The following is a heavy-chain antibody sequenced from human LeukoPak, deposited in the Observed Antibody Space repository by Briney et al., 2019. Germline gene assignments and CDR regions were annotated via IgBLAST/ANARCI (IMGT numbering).Heavy chain of an antibody. J-gene: IGHJ5*02. Sequence: ASVKVSCKASGYTFTGYYMHWVRQAPGQGLEWMGWIDPNSGGTNYAQKFQGRVTMTRDTSIGTAYMELSRLRSDDTAVDYCARDGYCSSTSCQGSPWGQGTLVTVSS. CDR1: GYTFTGYY. D-gene: IGHD2-2*01. CDR2: IDPNSGGT. CDR3: ARDGYCSSTSCQGSP. V-gene: IGHV1-2*02.